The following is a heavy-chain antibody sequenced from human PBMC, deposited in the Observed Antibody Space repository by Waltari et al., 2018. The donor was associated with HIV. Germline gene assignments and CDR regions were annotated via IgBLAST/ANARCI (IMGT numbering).Heavy chain of an antibody. CDR3: AKERWISGIDWFDP. D-gene: IGHD5-12*01. CDR1: GFTFSSYG. CDR2: IRYDGSNK. V-gene: IGHV3-30*02. Sequence: QVQLVESGGGVVQPGGSLRLSCAASGFTFSSYGLHWVRPAPGKGLEWVAFIRYDGSNKYYADSVKGRFTISRDNSKNTLYLQMNSLRAEDTAVYYCAKERWISGIDWFDPWGQGTLVTVSS. J-gene: IGHJ5*02.